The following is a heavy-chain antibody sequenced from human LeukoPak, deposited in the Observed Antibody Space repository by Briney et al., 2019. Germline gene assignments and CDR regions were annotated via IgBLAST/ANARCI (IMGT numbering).Heavy chain of an antibody. CDR3: ARTYYYDSSGPYY. CDR1: GYSISSGYY. V-gene: IGHV4-38-2*02. Sequence: PSETLSLTCTVSGYSISSGYYWGWIRQPPGKGLEWIGSVYHSGSTYYNPSLKNRVTISLDTSKNQLSLRLSSVTAADTAVYYCARTYYYDSSGPYYWGQGTLVTVSS. CDR2: VYHSGST. D-gene: IGHD3-22*01. J-gene: IGHJ4*02.